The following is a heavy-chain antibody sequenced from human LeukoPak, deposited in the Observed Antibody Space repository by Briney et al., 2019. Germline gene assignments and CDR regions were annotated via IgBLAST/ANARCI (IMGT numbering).Heavy chain of an antibody. V-gene: IGHV4-38-2*02. J-gene: IGHJ5*02. Sequence: SETLSLTCTVSGYSISRGYNWGWIRQPPGKGLEWIGSIYHSGSTYYNPSLKSRVTISVDTSKNQFSLTLSSVTAADTAVYYCARVRGYCSGGSCYNWFDPWGQGTLVTVSS. D-gene: IGHD2-15*01. CDR3: ARVRGYCSGGSCYNWFDP. CDR1: GYSISRGYN. CDR2: IYHSGST.